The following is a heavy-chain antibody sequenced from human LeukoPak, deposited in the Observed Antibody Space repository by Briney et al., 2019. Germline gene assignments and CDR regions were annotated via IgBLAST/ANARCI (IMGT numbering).Heavy chain of an antibody. Sequence: PGGSLRLSCAASGFTFSDYSMNWVRQAPGKGLEWVSSISAGGTYIYYADSLKGRFTISRDNAKNSLYLQMNSLRAEDTAVYYCARSGTTWIHFDRGQGALVTVSS. CDR1: GFTFSDYS. J-gene: IGHJ4*02. D-gene: IGHD1-7*01. CDR2: ISAGGTYI. CDR3: ARSGTTWIHFD. V-gene: IGHV3-21*01.